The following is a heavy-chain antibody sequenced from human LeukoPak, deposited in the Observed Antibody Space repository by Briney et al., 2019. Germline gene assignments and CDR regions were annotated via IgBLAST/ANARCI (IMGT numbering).Heavy chain of an antibody. V-gene: IGHV3-21*01. CDR3: ARSCSSTSCYSDY. Sequence: GGSLRLSCAASAFSLNAYNMNWVRQAPGKGLEWVSSISYTGTYIYYADSVKGRFTISRDNAKNSLYLQMNSLRAEDTAVYYCARSCSSTSCYSDYWGQGTLVTVSS. J-gene: IGHJ4*02. CDR1: AFSLNAYN. D-gene: IGHD2-2*02. CDR2: ISYTGTYI.